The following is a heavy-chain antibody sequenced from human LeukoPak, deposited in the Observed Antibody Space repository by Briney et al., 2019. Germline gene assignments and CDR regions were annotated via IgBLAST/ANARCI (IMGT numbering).Heavy chain of an antibody. CDR2: IYYSGST. V-gene: IGHV4-39*01. Sequence: SETLSLTCTVSGGSISSSLYYWGWIRQPPGKGLEWIRSIYYSGSTYYNPSLKSRVTISVDTSKKQFSLKLNSVTAADTAVYYCARRYSSFPYYFDYWGQGTLVTVSS. CDR3: ARRYSSFPYYFDY. D-gene: IGHD6-6*01. J-gene: IGHJ4*02. CDR1: GGSISSSLYY.